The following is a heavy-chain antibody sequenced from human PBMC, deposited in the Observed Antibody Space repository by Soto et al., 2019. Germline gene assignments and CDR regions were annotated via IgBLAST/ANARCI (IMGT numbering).Heavy chain of an antibody. D-gene: IGHD6-13*01. J-gene: IGHJ4*02. CDR1: GYTFTHYY. V-gene: IGHV1-46*01. CDR2: INPASGST. CDR3: ARDLAAGDY. Sequence: QVQLVQSGAEVKKPGASVKLSCRTSGYTFTHYYIHWVRQAPGQGLEWLALINPASGSTNYAQDFQGRVTLTMDTSTTTVYMELSGLRAEDTAIFSCARDLAAGDYWGQGTLVTVSS.